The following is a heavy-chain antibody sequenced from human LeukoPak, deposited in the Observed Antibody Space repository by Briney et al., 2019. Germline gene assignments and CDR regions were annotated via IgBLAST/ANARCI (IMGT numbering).Heavy chain of an antibody. CDR3: ARRLLHFWGGYGAPYGMDV. Sequence: PSETLSLTCAVYGGSFSGYYWSWIRQPPGKGLEWIGEINHSGSTNYNPSLKSRVTISVDTSKNQFSLKLSSVTAADTAVYYCARRLLHFWGGYGAPYGMDVWGQGTTVTVSS. D-gene: IGHD3-3*02. V-gene: IGHV4-34*01. J-gene: IGHJ6*02. CDR2: INHSGST. CDR1: GGSFSGYY.